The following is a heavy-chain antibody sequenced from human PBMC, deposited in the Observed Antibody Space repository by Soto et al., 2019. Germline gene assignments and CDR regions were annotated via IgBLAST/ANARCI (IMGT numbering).Heavy chain of an antibody. V-gene: IGHV1-2*02. CDR1: GYTFTGYY. J-gene: IGHJ6*02. Sequence: ASVKVSCKASGYTFTGYYMHWVRQAPGQGLEWMGWINPNSGGTNYAQKFQGRVTMTRDTSISTAYMELSRLRSDDTAVYYCARRGKPPGYYYGMDVWGQGTTVTVSS. CDR3: ARRGKPPGYYYGMDV. CDR2: INPNSGGT.